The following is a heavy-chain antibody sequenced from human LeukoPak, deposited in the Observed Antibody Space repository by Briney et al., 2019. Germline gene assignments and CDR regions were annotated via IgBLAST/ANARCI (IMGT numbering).Heavy chain of an antibody. Sequence: ASVKVSCKASGGTFSSYAISWVRQAPGQGLEWMGWISAYNGNTNYAQKLQGRVTMTTDTSTSTAYMELRSLRSDDTAVYYCARDRGGYDIFDYWGQGTLVTVSS. D-gene: IGHD5-12*01. CDR3: ARDRGGYDIFDY. V-gene: IGHV1-18*01. CDR1: GGTFSSYA. CDR2: ISAYNGNT. J-gene: IGHJ4*02.